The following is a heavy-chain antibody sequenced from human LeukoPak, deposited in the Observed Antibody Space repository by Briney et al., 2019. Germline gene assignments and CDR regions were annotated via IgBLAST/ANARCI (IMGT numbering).Heavy chain of an antibody. J-gene: IGHJ4*02. V-gene: IGHV1-24*01. CDR1: GYTLTELS. Sequence: ASVKVSCKVSGYTLTELSMHWVRQAPGKGLEWMGGFDPEDGETIYAQKFQGRVTMTEDTSTDTAYMELSSLRSEDTAVYYCSSTYYYGSGAPCWGQGTLVTVSS. CDR2: FDPEDGET. CDR3: SSTYYYGSGAPC. D-gene: IGHD3-10*01.